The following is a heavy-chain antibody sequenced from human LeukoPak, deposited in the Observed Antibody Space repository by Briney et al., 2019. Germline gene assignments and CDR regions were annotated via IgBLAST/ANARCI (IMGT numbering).Heavy chain of an antibody. CDR3: AKLPSRRGSGSQFDY. J-gene: IGHJ4*02. Sequence: ASVKVSCKASGYTFTGYYMHWVRQAPGQGLEWMGWINPNSGGTNYAQKFQGRVTMTRDTSISTAYMELSRLRSDDTAVYYCAKLPSRRGSGSQFDYWGQGTLVTVSS. CDR2: INPNSGGT. CDR1: GYTFTGYY. V-gene: IGHV1-2*02. D-gene: IGHD3-10*01.